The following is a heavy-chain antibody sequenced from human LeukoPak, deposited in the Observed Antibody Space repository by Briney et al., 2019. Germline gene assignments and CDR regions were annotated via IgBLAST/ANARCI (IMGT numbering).Heavy chain of an antibody. CDR2: IYHSGST. Sequence: SQTLSLTCTVSGGSISSGGYYWSWIRQPPGKGLEWIGYIYHSGSTYYNPSLKSRVTISVDRSKNQFSLKLSSVTAADTAVYYCARVPGTTYYYYYMDVWGKGTTVTVSS. D-gene: IGHD1-7*01. J-gene: IGHJ6*03. CDR3: ARVPGTTYYYYYMDV. CDR1: GGSISSGGYY. V-gene: IGHV4-30-2*01.